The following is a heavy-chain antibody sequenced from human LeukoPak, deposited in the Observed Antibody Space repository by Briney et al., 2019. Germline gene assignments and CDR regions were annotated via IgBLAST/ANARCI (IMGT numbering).Heavy chain of an antibody. D-gene: IGHD6-19*01. CDR3: ARDRYSGGWYFRGSNWFDP. Sequence: SQTLSLTCAISGDSVSSNSAAWNWIRQSPSRGLEWLGRTYYRSKWYNDYAVSVKSRITINPDTSKNQFSLQLNSVTPEDTAVYYCARDRYSGGWYFRGSNWFDPWGQGTLVTVSP. CDR2: TYYRSKWYN. J-gene: IGHJ5*02. CDR1: GDSVSSNSAA. V-gene: IGHV6-1*01.